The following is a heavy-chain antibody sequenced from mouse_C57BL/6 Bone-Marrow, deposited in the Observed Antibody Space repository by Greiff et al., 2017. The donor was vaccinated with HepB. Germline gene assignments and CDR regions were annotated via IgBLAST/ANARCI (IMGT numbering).Heavy chain of an antibody. Sequence: DVLLVESGGGLVKPGGSLKLSCAASGFTFSDYEMHWVRQEPEKGLEWVAYISSGSSTIYYADTVKGRFTISRDNAKNTLFLQMTSLRSEDTAMYYCARNYGSDYWGQGTTLTVSS. CDR3: ARNYGSDY. D-gene: IGHD1-1*01. J-gene: IGHJ2*01. CDR1: GFTFSDYE. V-gene: IGHV5-17*01. CDR2: ISSGSSTI.